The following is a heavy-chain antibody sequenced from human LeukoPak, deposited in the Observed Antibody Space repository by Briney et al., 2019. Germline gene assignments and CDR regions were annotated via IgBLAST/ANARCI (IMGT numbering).Heavy chain of an antibody. D-gene: IGHD3-3*01. CDR1: GFTFSDYY. CDR2: ISSSGSTI. CDR3: ARDPALRFLECLSREDAFDI. Sequence: GGSLRLSCAASGFTFSDYYMSWIRQAPGKGLEWVSYISSSGSTIYYADSVKGRFTISRDNAKNSLYLQMNSLRAEDTAVYYCARDPALRFLECLSREDAFDIWGQGTMVTVSS. J-gene: IGHJ3*02. V-gene: IGHV3-11*01.